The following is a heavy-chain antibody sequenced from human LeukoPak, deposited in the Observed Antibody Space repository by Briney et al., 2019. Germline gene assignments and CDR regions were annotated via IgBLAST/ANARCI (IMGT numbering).Heavy chain of an antibody. V-gene: IGHV1-24*01. Sequence: ASVKVSCKVSGYTLTELSMHWMRQAPGKGLEWMGGFDPEDGETIYAQKFQGRVTMTEDTSTDTAYMELSSLRSEDTAVYYCATSVVPAARVDYWGQGTLVTVSS. CDR1: GYTLTELS. CDR2: FDPEDGET. J-gene: IGHJ4*02. D-gene: IGHD2-2*01. CDR3: ATSVVPAARVDY.